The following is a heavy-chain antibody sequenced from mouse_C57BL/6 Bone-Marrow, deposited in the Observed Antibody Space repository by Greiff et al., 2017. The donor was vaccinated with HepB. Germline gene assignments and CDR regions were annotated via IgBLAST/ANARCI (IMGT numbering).Heavy chain of an antibody. Sequence: QVQLQQSGPELVKPGASVKISCKASGYAFSSSWMNWVKQRPGKGLEWIGRIYPGDGDTNYNGKFKGKATLTADKSSSTAYMQLSSLTSEDSAVYFCASVGAIGSSAWYFGGWGTGTTVTVSS. V-gene: IGHV1-82*01. D-gene: IGHD1-1*01. J-gene: IGHJ1*03. CDR3: ASVGAIGSSAWYFGG. CDR2: IYPGDGDT. CDR1: GYAFSSSW.